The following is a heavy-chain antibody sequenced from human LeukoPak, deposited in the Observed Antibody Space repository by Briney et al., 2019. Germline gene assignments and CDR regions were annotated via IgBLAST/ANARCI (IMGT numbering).Heavy chain of an antibody. V-gene: IGHV3-23*01. CDR2: ISGSGGST. J-gene: IGHJ4*02. CDR1: GFTFSSYA. CDR3: AKDNPRLRFLEWLYDY. D-gene: IGHD3-3*01. Sequence: GGSLRLSCAASGFTFSSYAMSWVRQAPGKGLEWVSAISGSGGSTYYADSVKGRFTISRDNSKSTLYLQMNSLRAEDTAVYYCAKDNPRLRFLEWLYDYWGQGTLVTVSS.